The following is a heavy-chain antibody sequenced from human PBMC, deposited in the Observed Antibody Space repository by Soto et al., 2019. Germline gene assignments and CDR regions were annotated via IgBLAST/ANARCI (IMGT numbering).Heavy chain of an antibody. D-gene: IGHD2-15*01. CDR2: IDCSDSNS. CDR1: GYRFTNYW. V-gene: IGHV5-10-1*01. J-gene: IGHJ4*02. Sequence: GESLKISCQGSGYRFTNYWITWVRQKPGKGLEWMGTIDCSDSNSKNSPSLQGHVTISADRSINTAYLQWSSLKASDTALYYCARLTYRIGWFDFWGQGALVTVSS. CDR3: ARLTYRIGWFDF.